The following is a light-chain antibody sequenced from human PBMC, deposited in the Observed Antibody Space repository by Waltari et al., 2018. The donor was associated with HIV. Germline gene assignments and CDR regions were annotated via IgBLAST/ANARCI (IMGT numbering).Light chain of an antibody. CDR2: WAS. CDR3: QQRGDWPPFT. Sequence: DIVMTQSPDSLAVSLGERATINCKSSQSLLYSSNNKNFLAWYQQKPRQPPKLLIYWASIRESGVPDRFSASGSGTDFTLTISSLEPEDFAVYYCQQRGDWPPFTFGGGTKVEIK. V-gene: IGKV4-1*01. CDR1: QSLLYSSNNKNF. J-gene: IGKJ4*01.